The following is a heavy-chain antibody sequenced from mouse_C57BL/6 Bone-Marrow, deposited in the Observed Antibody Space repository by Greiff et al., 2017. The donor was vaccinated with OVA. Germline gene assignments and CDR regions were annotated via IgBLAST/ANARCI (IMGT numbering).Heavy chain of an antibody. CDR1: GYTFTSYW. J-gene: IGHJ3*01. Sequence: QLQQPGAELVRPGTSVKLSCKASGYTFTSYWMHWVKQRPGQGLEWIGVIDPSDSYTNYNQKFKGKATLTVDTSSSTAYMQLSSLTSEDSAVYYCARVGFAYWGQGTLVTVSA. CDR2: IDPSDSYT. CDR3: ARVGFAY. V-gene: IGHV1-59*01.